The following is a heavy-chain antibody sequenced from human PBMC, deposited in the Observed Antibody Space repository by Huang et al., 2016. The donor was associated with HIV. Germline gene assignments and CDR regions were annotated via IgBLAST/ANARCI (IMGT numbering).Heavy chain of an antibody. CDR1: GGSFSGYY. J-gene: IGHJ3*02. D-gene: IGHD3-22*01. CDR2: INHSGST. V-gene: IGHV4-34*01. CDR3: ARGPDYYDSSGREAFDI. Sequence: QVQLQQWGAGLLKPSETLSLTCAVYGGSFSGYYWSWIRQPPGKGLEWIGEINHSGSTKHNPALKSRVTISGDTSKTQFSRKLNSVTAADTAVYYCARGPDYYDSSGREAFDIWGQGTMVTVSS.